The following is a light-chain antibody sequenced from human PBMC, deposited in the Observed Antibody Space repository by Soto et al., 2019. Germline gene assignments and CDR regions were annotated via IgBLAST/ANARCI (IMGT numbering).Light chain of an antibody. V-gene: IGKV3-15*01. CDR3: QHFNNWPLT. Sequence: EIVMTQSPATLSVSPGERATLSCRASQSVSSNLAWYQHKPGQAPRLLIYGASTRATGIPARFSGSGSGTEFTLTTNSLQSEDFAVYYCQHFNNWPLTFGGGTKVDIK. CDR1: QSVSSN. J-gene: IGKJ4*01. CDR2: GAS.